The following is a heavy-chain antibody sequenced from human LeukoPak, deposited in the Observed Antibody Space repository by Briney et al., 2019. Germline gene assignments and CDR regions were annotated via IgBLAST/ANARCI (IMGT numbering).Heavy chain of an antibody. V-gene: IGHV1-2*02. CDR3: ARDLGYGDYAGIDY. D-gene: IGHD4-17*01. Sequence: ASAKVSCKASGDTFTGYYMHWVRPAPRQGREWMGWINPNSGGTNYAQKFQGRVTMTRDTSISTAYMELSRLRSDDTAVYYCARDLGYGDYAGIDYWGQGTLVTVSS. J-gene: IGHJ4*02. CDR2: INPNSGGT. CDR1: GDTFTGYY.